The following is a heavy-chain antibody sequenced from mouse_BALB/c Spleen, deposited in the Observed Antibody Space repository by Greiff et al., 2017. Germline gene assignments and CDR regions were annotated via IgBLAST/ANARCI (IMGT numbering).Heavy chain of an antibody. D-gene: IGHD1-1*01. V-gene: IGHV5-4*02. CDR1: GFTFSDYY. Sequence: EVKLMESGGGLVKPGGSLKLSCAASGFTFSDYYMYWVRQTPEKRLEWVATISDGGSYTYYPDSVKGRFTISRDNAKNNLYLQMSSLKSEDTAMYYCARGYYYGSSYRAMDYWGQGTSVTVSS. CDR3: ARGYYYGSSYRAMDY. J-gene: IGHJ4*01. CDR2: ISDGGSYT.